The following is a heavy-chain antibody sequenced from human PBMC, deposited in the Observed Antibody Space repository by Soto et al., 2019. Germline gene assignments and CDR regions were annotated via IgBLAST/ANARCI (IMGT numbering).Heavy chain of an antibody. CDR2: IYYSGST. J-gene: IGHJ5*02. V-gene: IGHV4-39*07. CDR3: ARVKGDSSWFDP. Sequence: SETLSLTCTVSGGSISSSSYYWGWIRQPPGKGLEWIGSIYYSGSTYYNPSLKSRVTISVDTSKNQFSLKLSSVTAADTAVYYCARVKGDSSWFDPWGQGTLVTVSS. D-gene: IGHD2-21*02. CDR1: GGSISSSSYY.